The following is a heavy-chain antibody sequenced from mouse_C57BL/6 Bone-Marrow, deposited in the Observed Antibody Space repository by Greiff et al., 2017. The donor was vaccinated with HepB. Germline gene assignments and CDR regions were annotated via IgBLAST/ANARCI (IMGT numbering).Heavy chain of an antibody. CDR2: IYPGGGYT. CDR3: ARRSPYYYGSSYGY. J-gene: IGHJ2*01. CDR1: GYTFTNYW. Sequence: QVQLKQSGAELVRPGTSVKMSCKASGYTFTNYWIGWAKQRPGHGLEWIGDIYPGGGYTNYKEKFKGKATLTADKSSSTAYMQFSSLTSEDSAIYYCARRSPYYYGSSYGYWGQGTTLTVSS. V-gene: IGHV1-63*01. D-gene: IGHD1-1*01.